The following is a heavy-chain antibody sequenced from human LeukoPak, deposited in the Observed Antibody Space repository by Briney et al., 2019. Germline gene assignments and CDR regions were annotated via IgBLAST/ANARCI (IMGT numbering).Heavy chain of an antibody. CDR2: IIPIFGTA. J-gene: IGHJ6*03. CDR1: GGTFSSYA. CDR3: ARGYIVATTRTNYYYYYMDV. V-gene: IGHV1-69*06. Sequence: SVKVSCKASGGTFSSYAISWVRQAPGQGLEWMGGIIPIFGTANYAQKFQGRVTITADKSTSTAYMELSSLRYEDTAVYYCARGYIVATTRTNYYYYYMDVWGKGTTVTVSS. D-gene: IGHD5-12*01.